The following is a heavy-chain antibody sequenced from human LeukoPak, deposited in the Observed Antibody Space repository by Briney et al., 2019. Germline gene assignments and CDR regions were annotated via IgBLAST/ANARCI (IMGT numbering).Heavy chain of an antibody. V-gene: IGHV3-30-3*01. Sequence: GGSLRLSCAASGFTFSSYAMHWVRQAPGKGLEWVAVISYDGSNKYYADSVKGRFTISRDNSKNTLYLQMNSLRADDTAVYYCARDHEGLGAFDIWGQGTMVTVSS. CDR2: ISYDGSNK. CDR1: GFTFSSYA. CDR3: ARDHEGLGAFDI. D-gene: IGHD3-22*01. J-gene: IGHJ3*02.